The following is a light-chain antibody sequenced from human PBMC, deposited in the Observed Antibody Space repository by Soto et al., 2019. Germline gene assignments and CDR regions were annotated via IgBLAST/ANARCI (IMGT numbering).Light chain of an antibody. CDR3: QQYYNYST. V-gene: IGKV1-5*01. J-gene: IGKJ1*01. Sequence: DIQMTQSPSTLPASVGDRVTITCRASQTISSWLAWYQQKPGKAPDLLIYDASRLTGGVPSRFSGSESGTEFTLTIGSRQADDFATYFCQQYYNYSTFGQGTKVDIK. CDR1: QTISSW. CDR2: DAS.